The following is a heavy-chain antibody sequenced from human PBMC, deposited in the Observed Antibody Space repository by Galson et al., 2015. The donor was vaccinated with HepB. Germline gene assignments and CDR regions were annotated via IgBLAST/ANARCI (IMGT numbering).Heavy chain of an antibody. CDR3: ARDIGFLEWLLFRSFDY. J-gene: IGHJ4*02. CDR1: GYTFTGYY. D-gene: IGHD3-3*01. Sequence: SVKVSCKASGYTFTGYYMHWVRQAPGQGLEWMGRINPNSGGTNYAQKFQGRVTMTRDTSISTAYMELSRLRSDDTAVYYCARDIGFLEWLLFRSFDYWGQGTLVTVSS. V-gene: IGHV1-2*06. CDR2: INPNSGGT.